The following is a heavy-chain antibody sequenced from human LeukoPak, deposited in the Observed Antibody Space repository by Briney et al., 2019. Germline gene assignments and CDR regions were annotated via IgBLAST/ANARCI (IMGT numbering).Heavy chain of an antibody. Sequence: ASVKVSCKASVYTFTSYDINWVRQATGQGLEWMGWMNPNSGNTGYAQKFQGRVTMTRNTSISTAYMELSSLRSEDTAVYYCAREGSGYDLNWFDPWGQGTLVTVSS. CDR1: VYTFTSYD. CDR2: MNPNSGNT. D-gene: IGHD5-12*01. J-gene: IGHJ5*02. CDR3: AREGSGYDLNWFDP. V-gene: IGHV1-8*01.